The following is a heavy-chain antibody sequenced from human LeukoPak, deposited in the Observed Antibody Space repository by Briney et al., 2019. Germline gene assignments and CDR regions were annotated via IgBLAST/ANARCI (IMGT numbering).Heavy chain of an antibody. CDR2: IYHSGRT. Sequence: PSETLSLTCSASGYSIDSGYYWGWIRQPPGKVLEWIGSIYHSGRTYYNPSLKSRVTISVDTSKNQFSLKLSSVTAADTAVYYCATLTYGSGSFYKDYWGQGTLVTVSS. J-gene: IGHJ4*02. V-gene: IGHV4-38-2*02. CDR3: ATLTYGSGSFYKDY. CDR1: GYSIDSGYY. D-gene: IGHD3-10*01.